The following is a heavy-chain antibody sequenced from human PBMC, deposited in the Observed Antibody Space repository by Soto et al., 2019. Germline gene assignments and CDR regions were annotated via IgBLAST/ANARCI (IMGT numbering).Heavy chain of an antibody. V-gene: IGHV1-2*02. J-gene: IGHJ4*02. CDR3: ATSRGYQPSPFDY. CDR1: GYTFTGYY. CDR2: INPNSGGT. Sequence: ASVKVSCKASGYTFTGYYMHWVRQAPGQGLEWMGWINPNSGGTNYAQKFQGRVTMTRDTSISTAYMELSRLRSDDTAVYYCATSRGYQPSPFDYWGQGTMVTVYS. D-gene: IGHD2-2*01.